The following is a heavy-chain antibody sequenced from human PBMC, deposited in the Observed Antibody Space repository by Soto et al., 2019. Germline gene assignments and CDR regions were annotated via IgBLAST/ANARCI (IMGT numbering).Heavy chain of an antibody. CDR1: GLSFGDDA. D-gene: IGHD3-3*01. V-gene: IGHV3-30-3*01. CDR2: ITYDGSTK. Sequence: GGSLSLSCAASGLSFGDDAMHWVRQAPGKGLEWVAVITYDGSTKNYADSVRGRFTISRDNSKSTLYLHMDSLITDDTAVYYCARDVGTQMDFWSTSGMDVWGQGTTVTVSS. CDR3: ARDVGTQMDFWSTSGMDV. J-gene: IGHJ6*02.